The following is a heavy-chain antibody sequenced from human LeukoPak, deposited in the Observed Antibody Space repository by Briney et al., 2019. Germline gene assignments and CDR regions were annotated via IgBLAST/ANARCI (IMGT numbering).Heavy chain of an antibody. D-gene: IGHD4-17*01. CDR1: GGSFSGYY. V-gene: IGHV4-34*01. Sequence: SETLSLTCAVYGGSFSGYYWSWIRQPPGKGLEWIGEINHSGSTSYNPSLKSRVTISVDTSKNQFSLKLSSVTAADTAVYYCASLTTVTNRGYYGMDVWGQGTTVTVSS. CDR3: ASLTTVTNRGYYGMDV. CDR2: INHSGST. J-gene: IGHJ6*02.